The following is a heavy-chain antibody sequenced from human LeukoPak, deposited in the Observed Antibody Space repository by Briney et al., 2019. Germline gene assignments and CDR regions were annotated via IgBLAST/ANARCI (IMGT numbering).Heavy chain of an antibody. D-gene: IGHD2-15*01. J-gene: IGHJ3*02. CDR2: INTGNGNT. V-gene: IGHV1-3*03. CDR3: ARCSGGSCQNGAFDI. CDR1: GYTFNNYG. Sequence: GASVKVSCKASGYTFNNYGIHWMRQVPGQGLEWMGWINTGNGNTKCSQELQDRVTITRDTSARIASMELSSVRSEDMAVYYCARCSGGSCQNGAFDIWGQGTMVTVSS.